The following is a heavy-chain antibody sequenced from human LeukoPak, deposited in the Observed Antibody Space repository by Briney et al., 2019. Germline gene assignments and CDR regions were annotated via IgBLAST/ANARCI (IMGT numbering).Heavy chain of an antibody. CDR2: ISGFGGSA. CDR3: ARRSGSSWSSFDY. Sequence: GGSLRLSCAASGFTFNNYAMNWVRQAPGKGLEWVSGISGFGGSAYYAPSVKGRLTISRDNFGNMLYLHLDSLRVEDTAIYYCARRSGSSWSSFDYWGQGALVTVSS. J-gene: IGHJ4*02. CDR1: GFTFNNYA. V-gene: IGHV3-23*01. D-gene: IGHD6-13*01.